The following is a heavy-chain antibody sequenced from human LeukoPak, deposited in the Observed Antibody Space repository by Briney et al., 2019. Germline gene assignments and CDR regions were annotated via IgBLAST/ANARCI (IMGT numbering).Heavy chain of an antibody. J-gene: IGHJ3*02. CDR1: GFTFSSYS. Sequence: PGGSLRLSCAASGFTFSSYSMNWVRQAPGKGLEWVSSISSSSSYIYYADSVKGRFIISRDNSKNTLYLQMNSLRAEDTAVYYCARVRSGSYSAFDIWGRGAMVTVSS. V-gene: IGHV3-21*04. CDR2: ISSSSSYI. CDR3: ARVRSGSYSAFDI. D-gene: IGHD1-26*01.